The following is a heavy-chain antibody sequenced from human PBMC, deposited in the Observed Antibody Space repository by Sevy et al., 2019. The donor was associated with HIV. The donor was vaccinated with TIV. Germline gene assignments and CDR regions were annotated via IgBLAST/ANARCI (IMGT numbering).Heavy chain of an antibody. V-gene: IGHV1-2*06. CDR3: ARAPTDFWSGGMDV. J-gene: IGHJ6*02. Sequence: ASVKVSCKTSGYSFTGYWIHWVRQAPGQGLEWMGRINPISGGKDDSQKFQGRVTMTRDTSISKAYMKVTRLTYDDTAVYYCARAPTDFWSGGMDVWGQGTTVTVSS. CDR1: GYSFTGYW. CDR2: INPISGGK. D-gene: IGHD3-3*01.